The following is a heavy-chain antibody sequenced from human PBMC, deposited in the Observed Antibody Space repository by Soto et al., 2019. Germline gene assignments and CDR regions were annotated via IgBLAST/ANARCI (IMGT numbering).Heavy chain of an antibody. V-gene: IGHV4-39*02. CDR2: IYYSGST. D-gene: IGHD4-17*01. CDR1: GGSISSSSYY. J-gene: IGHJ6*02. Sequence: SETLSLTCTVSGGSISSSSYYWGWIRQPPGKGLEWIGSIYYSGSTYYNPSFKSRVTISVDTSKNQFSLKLSSVTAADTAVYYCARDPTVTLYCDYSDSLDVWGQGTMVTVSS. CDR3: ARDPTVTLYCDYSDSLDV.